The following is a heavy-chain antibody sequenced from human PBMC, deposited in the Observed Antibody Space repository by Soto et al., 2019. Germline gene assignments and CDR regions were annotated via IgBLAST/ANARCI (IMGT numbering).Heavy chain of an antibody. Sequence: GESLKISCKGSGYSFTSYWISWVRQMPGKGLEWMGRIDPSDSYTNYSPSFQGHVTISADKSISTAYLQWNSLKASDTAMYYCARGPYYYDSSGLFDYWGQGTLVTVSS. D-gene: IGHD3-22*01. CDR3: ARGPYYYDSSGLFDY. J-gene: IGHJ4*02. CDR2: IDPSDSYT. CDR1: GYSFTSYW. V-gene: IGHV5-10-1*01.